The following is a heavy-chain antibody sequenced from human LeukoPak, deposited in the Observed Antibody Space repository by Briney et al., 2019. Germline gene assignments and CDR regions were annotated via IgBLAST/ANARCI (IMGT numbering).Heavy chain of an antibody. D-gene: IGHD3-22*01. CDR1: GGSISSNDYY. CDR3: ARTYYYDSSGYFPFDY. J-gene: IGHJ4*02. CDR2: LYYSGSI. Sequence: SETLSLTCSVSGGSISSNDYYWGWVRQPPGKALEWIGSIQPPGKGLEWIGSLYYSGSIYYNSSLKSRVTISVDTSKNQFSLKLSSVTAADTAVYYCARTYYYDSSGYFPFDYWGQGTLVTVSS. V-gene: IGHV4-39*07.